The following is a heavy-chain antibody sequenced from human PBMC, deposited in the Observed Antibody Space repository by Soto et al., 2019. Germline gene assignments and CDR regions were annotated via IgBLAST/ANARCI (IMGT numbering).Heavy chain of an antibody. CDR3: ARRSLRYFDWLQISHYYYGMDV. CDR1: GFTFSSYW. Sequence: GGSLRLSCAASGFTFSSYWMSWVRQAPGKGLEWVANIKQDGSEKYYVDSVKGRFTISRDNAKNSLYLQMNSLRAEDTAVYYCARRSLRYFDWLQISHYYYGMDVWGQGTTVTVSS. V-gene: IGHV3-7*03. J-gene: IGHJ6*02. CDR2: IKQDGSEK. D-gene: IGHD3-9*01.